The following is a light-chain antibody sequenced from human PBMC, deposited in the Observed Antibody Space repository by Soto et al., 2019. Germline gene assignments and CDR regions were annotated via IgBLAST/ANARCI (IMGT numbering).Light chain of an antibody. CDR1: ESVLSN. CDR3: QQYHNWPPWT. V-gene: IGKV3-15*01. Sequence: IVMTQSPVTLSLSPGERATLSCRASESVLSNLAWYQSRPGQAPRLLIYGAFTRATGIPARFRGSRSGTEFTLTISSLQSEDVVVYFCQQYHNWPPWTFGQGTKVEIK. CDR2: GAF. J-gene: IGKJ1*01.